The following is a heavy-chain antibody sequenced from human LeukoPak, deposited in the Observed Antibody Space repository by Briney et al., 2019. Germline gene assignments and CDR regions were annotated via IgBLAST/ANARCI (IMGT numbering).Heavy chain of an antibody. J-gene: IGHJ5*02. D-gene: IGHD3-10*01. CDR3: ARGIWFGESMRFDP. CDR1: GFTFSSYG. V-gene: IGHV3-33*01. Sequence: GGSLRLSCAASGFTFSSYGMHWVRQAPGKGLEWVAVIWYDGSNKYYADSVKGRFTISRDNSKNTLYLQMNSLRAEDTAVYYCARGIWFGESMRFDPWGQGTLVTVSS. CDR2: IWYDGSNK.